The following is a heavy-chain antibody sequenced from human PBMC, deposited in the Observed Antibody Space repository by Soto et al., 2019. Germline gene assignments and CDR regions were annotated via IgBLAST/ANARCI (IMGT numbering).Heavy chain of an antibody. CDR3: AKDSSGYSDY. CDR2: ISGSGGST. D-gene: IGHD6-13*01. V-gene: IGHV3-23*01. Sequence: EVQLLESGGGLVQPGGSLILCCAASGFTFSSYAMSWVRQAPGKGLEWVSAISGSGGSTYYADSVKGRFTISRDNSKNTLYLQINSLRAEDTAVYYCAKDSSGYSDYWGQGTLVTVSS. CDR1: GFTFSSYA. J-gene: IGHJ4*02.